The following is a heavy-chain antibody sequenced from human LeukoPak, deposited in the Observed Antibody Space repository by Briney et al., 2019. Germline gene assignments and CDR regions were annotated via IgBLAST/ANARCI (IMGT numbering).Heavy chain of an antibody. J-gene: IGHJ4*02. V-gene: IGHV5-51*01. CDR1: GYSFTSYW. CDR3: ARRLDYGGNSHGY. Sequence: GEALKTSCKGSGYSFTSYWIGWGRQMPGKGLEWMGMIYPGDSDTRYSPSFQGQVTISADKSISTAYLQWSSLKASDTAIYYCARRLDYGGNSHGYWGQGTLVTVPS. CDR2: IYPGDSDT. D-gene: IGHD4-23*01.